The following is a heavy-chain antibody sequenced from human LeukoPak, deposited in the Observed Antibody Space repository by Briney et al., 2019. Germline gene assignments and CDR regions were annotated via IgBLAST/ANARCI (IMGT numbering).Heavy chain of an antibody. CDR1: GYTFTGYC. J-gene: IGHJ4*02. Sequence: ASVKVSCKASGYTFTGYCMHLVRQAPGQGLEWMGWINPNSGGTNCAQKFQGRVTMTRDTSISTAYMELSRLRSDDTAVYYCARDQHTWYGGYDADYWGQGTLVTVSS. D-gene: IGHD5-12*01. V-gene: IGHV1-2*02. CDR3: ARDQHTWYGGYDADY. CDR2: INPNSGGT.